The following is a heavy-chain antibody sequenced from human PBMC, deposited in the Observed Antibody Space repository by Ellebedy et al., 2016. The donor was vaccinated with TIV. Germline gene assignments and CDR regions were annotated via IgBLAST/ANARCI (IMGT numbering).Heavy chain of an antibody. J-gene: IGHJ6*02. V-gene: IGHV1-2*02. CDR2: INPDSGGT. CDR1: GYTFTAYY. Sequence: ASVKVSCKASGYTFTAYYMHWVRQAPGQGLEWMGWINPDSGGTNFAQKFQGRVTMTRDTSVNTAYMELSRLQSDDTAVYYCARVLRATSGMDVWGQGTTVTVS. D-gene: IGHD4/OR15-4a*01. CDR3: ARVLRATSGMDV.